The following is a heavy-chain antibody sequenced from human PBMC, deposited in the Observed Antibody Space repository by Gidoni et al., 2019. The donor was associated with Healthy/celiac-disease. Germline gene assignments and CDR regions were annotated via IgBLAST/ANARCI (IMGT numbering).Heavy chain of an antibody. J-gene: IGHJ4*02. CDR1: GFTFGDYA. D-gene: IGHD3-22*01. V-gene: IGHV3-49*04. Sequence: EVQLVESGGGLVQPGRSLGLSCTASGFTFGDYAMSWVRQAPGTGLEWVGFIRSKAYGGTTEYAASVKGRFTISRDDSKSIAYLQMNSLKTEDTAVYYCTTFRITYYYDSSAGEYYFDYWGQGTLVTVSS. CDR3: TTFRITYYYDSSAGEYYFDY. CDR2: IRSKAYGGTT.